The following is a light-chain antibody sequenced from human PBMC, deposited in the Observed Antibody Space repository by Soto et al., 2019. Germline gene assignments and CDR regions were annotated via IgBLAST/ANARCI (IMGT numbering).Light chain of an antibody. V-gene: IGLV2-14*03. J-gene: IGLJ2*01. Sequence: QSVLTQPASVSGSPGQSITISCTGTSSDVGAYNFVSWDQQHPGKAPKLMIYDVTNRPSGVSSRFSGSKSGNTASLAISGLQAEDEADYYCSSYTTSNTLVFGGGTKVTVL. CDR3: SSYTTSNTLV. CDR1: SSDVGAYNF. CDR2: DVT.